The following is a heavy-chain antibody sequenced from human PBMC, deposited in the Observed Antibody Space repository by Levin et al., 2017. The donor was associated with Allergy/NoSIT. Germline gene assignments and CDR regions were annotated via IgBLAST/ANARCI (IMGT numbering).Heavy chain of an antibody. CDR3: AREKNSNLGGWYFDL. D-gene: IGHD4/OR15-4a*01. CDR1: GYIFSDYG. J-gene: IGHJ2*01. Sequence: PGASVKVSCEASGYIFSDYGFGWVRQAPGQGLEWVGWISPYNGHTNYAQHFQGRVTMTTDAATRTAYIELRSLRSDDTAVYYCAREKNSNLGGWYFDLWGRGTLVTVSS. V-gene: IGHV1-18*04. CDR2: ISPYNGHT.